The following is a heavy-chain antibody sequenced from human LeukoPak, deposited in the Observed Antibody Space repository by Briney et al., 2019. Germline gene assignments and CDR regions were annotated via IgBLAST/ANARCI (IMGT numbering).Heavy chain of an antibody. CDR1: GGSISSSSYY. CDR3: ASGVPGYSYGSPHYYFDY. Sequence: SETLSLTCTVSGGSISSSSYYWGWIRQPPGKGLEWIGSIYYSGSTYYNPSLKSRVTISVDTSKNQFSLKLSSVTAADTAVYYCASGVPGYSYGSPHYYFDYWGQGTLVTVSS. J-gene: IGHJ4*02. CDR2: IYYSGST. V-gene: IGHV4-39*07. D-gene: IGHD5-18*01.